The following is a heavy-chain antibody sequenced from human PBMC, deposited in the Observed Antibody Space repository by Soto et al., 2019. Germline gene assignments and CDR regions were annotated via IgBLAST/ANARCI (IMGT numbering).Heavy chain of an antibody. D-gene: IGHD3-3*01. CDR3: ARGAEITIFGVVIPDYYYYGMDV. CDR2: IIPIFGTA. CDR1: GGTFSSYA. J-gene: IGHJ6*02. V-gene: IGHV1-69*13. Sequence: ASVKVSCKASGGTFSSYAISWVRQAPGQGLEWMGGIIPIFGTANYAQKFQGRVTITADESTSTAYMELSSLRSEDTAVYYCARGAEITIFGVVIPDYYYYGMDVWGQGTTVTVSS.